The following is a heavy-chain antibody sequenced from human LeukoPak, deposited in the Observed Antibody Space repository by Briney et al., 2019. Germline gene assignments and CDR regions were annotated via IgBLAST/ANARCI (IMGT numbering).Heavy chain of an antibody. D-gene: IGHD5-18*01. V-gene: IGHV1-8*01. CDR2: MNPNSGNT. CDR3: ARVGGYSYAFDY. J-gene: IGHJ4*02. Sequence: ASVKVSCKASGYTFTSYDINWVRQATGQGLEWMGWMNPNSGNTGYAQKFQGRVTMTRTTSISTAYMELSSLRSEDTAVYYCARVGGYSYAFDYWGQGTLVAVSS. CDR1: GYTFTSYD.